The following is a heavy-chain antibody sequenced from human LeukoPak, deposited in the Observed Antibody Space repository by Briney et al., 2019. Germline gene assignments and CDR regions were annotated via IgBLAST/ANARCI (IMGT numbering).Heavy chain of an antibody. CDR2: IYPDDSDT. V-gene: IGHV5-51*01. D-gene: IGHD3-22*01. J-gene: IGHJ4*02. CDR3: ARRSYYDSGGYYYDF. Sequence: GESLKISCKGSGYSFNTYWIGWVRQMPGKGLEWMGIIYPDDSDTRYSPSFQGQVTISADKSISTAYLQWSSLKASDTAMYYCARRSYYDSGGYYYDFWGQGTLVTVSS. CDR1: GYSFNTYW.